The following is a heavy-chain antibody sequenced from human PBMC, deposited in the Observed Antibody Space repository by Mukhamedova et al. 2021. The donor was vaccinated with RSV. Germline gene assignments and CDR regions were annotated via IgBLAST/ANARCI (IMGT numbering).Heavy chain of an antibody. J-gene: IGHJ5*02. V-gene: IGHV1-2*06. D-gene: IGHD3-22*01. CDR2: INPNSSGT. Sequence: GRINPNSSGTNYAQKFQGRVTMTRDTSISTAYMELSRLRSDDTAVYYCVKERYYDSSGYNWFDPWGQGTLVTVSS. CDR3: VKERYYDSSGYNWFDP.